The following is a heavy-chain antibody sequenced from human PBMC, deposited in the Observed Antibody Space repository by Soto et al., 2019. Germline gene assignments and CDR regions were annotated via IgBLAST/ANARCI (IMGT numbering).Heavy chain of an antibody. V-gene: IGHV1-69*12. CDR2: IIPIFGKA. D-gene: IGHD5-12*01. CDR1: GGTFSSYA. CDR3: ARVREMATITSGPFDI. Sequence: QVQLVQSGAEVKKPGSSVKVSCKASGGTFSSYAISWVRQAPGQGLEWMGGIIPIFGKANYAQKFQGRVTITADESTSTAYMELSSLRSEDTAVYYCARVREMATITSGPFDIWGRGPMVTVSS. J-gene: IGHJ3*02.